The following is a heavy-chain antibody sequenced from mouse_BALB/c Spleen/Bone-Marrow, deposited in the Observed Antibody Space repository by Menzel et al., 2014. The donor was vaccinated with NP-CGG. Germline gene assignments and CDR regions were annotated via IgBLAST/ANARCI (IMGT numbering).Heavy chain of an antibody. V-gene: IGHV2-9*02. J-gene: IGHJ4*01. Sequence: QVQLQQSGPGLVAPSQSLSITCTVSGFSLTSYGVHWVRQPPGKGLEWLGVIWAGGSTNYNSALMSRLSISKDNSKSQVFSKMNGLQTDDTAMYYCARGGGYYYAMDYWGQGTSVTVSS. CDR2: IWAGGST. CDR3: ARGGGYYYAMDY. CDR1: GFSLTSYG.